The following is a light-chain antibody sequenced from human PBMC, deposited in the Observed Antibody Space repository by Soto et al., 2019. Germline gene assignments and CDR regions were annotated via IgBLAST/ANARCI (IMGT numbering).Light chain of an antibody. CDR1: SSNIGRNY. J-gene: IGLJ3*02. V-gene: IGLV1-51*02. Sequence: QSVLTQPPSVSAAPGEKVTIPCSGTSSNIGRNYVSWYQQLPGSAPKLLIYENDRRPSGIPDRFSGSKSGTAATLDITGLQTGDEADCYCGAWDRGLKAGVFGGGTQLTVL. CDR2: END. CDR3: GAWDRGLKAGV.